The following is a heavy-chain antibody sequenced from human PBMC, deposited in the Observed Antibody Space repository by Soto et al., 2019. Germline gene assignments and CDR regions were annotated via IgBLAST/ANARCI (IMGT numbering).Heavy chain of an antibody. Sequence: PGGSLRLSCAASSLTVSGNYMSWVRQAPGKGLEWVSVVYGGGTTYYADSVKGRFIIFRDSSKNTLYLQMDSLRAEDTAVYFCAFQNIMGTKLLAHWGQGTLVTVSS. CDR3: AFQNIMGTKLLAH. CDR1: SLTVSGNY. CDR2: VYGGGTT. J-gene: IGHJ4*02. V-gene: IGHV3-53*01. D-gene: IGHD1-26*01.